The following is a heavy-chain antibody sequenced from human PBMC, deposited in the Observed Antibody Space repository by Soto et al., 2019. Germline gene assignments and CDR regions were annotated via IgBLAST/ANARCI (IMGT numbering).Heavy chain of an antibody. J-gene: IGHJ6*02. CDR3: ARDRAYGLDV. V-gene: IGHV3-74*01. Sequence: EVQLVESGGGLVQPGGSLRLSCAASGFTISTYWLHWVRQAPGKGLVWVARITQDGSTTTYADSVKGRFTISRDNAKNTLYLQMNSLRAEDTAIYYGARDRAYGLDVWGQGTTVTVSS. D-gene: IGHD3-10*01. CDR1: GFTISTYW. CDR2: ITQDGSTT.